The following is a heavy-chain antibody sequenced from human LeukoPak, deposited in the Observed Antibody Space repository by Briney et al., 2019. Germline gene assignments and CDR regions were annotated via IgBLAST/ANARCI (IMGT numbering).Heavy chain of an antibody. CDR1: GFTVSSSY. Sequence: LGGSLRLSCAASGFTVSSSYMYWVRQAPGKGLEWVSFFYRGDSTYYAESVRGRFTISRDNSKNTLYLLMNSLIPEDTAVYYCAREVVSTPSYFDSWGQGTLVTVSS. J-gene: IGHJ4*02. V-gene: IGHV3-53*01. CDR2: FYRGDST. D-gene: IGHD2-15*01. CDR3: AREVVSTPSYFDS.